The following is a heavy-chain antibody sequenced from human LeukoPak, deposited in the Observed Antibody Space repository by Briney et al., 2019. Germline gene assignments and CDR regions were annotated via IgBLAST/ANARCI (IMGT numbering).Heavy chain of an antibody. Sequence: GGSLRLSCAASGFTFSNAWMSWVRQAPGKGLEWVGRIKSKTDGGTTDYAAPVKGRFTISRDDSKNTLYLQMNSLKTEDAAVYYCTTDLPCGGDCYLDYWGQGTLVTVSS. V-gene: IGHV3-15*01. CDR1: GFTFSNAW. CDR2: IKSKTDGGTT. D-gene: IGHD2-21*02. CDR3: TTDLPCGGDCYLDY. J-gene: IGHJ4*02.